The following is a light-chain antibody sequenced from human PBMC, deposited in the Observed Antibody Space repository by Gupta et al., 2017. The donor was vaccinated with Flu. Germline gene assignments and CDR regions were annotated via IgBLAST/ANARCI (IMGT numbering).Light chain of an antibody. CDR2: WAS. CDR1: QSVLYSSNNKNY. V-gene: IGKV4-1*01. CDR3: QQDHSTPLT. J-gene: IGKJ4*01. Sequence: DIVMTQSLDSLTVSLGERATINCKSSQSVLYSSNNKNYLAWYQQKPGQPPKLLISWASTRESGVPDRFSGSGSGTDFTLSISSLQAEDVAVYYCQQDHSTPLTFGRGTKVEIK.